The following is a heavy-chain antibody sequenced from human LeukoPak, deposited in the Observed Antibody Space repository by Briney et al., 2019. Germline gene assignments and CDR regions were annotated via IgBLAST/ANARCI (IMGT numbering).Heavy chain of an antibody. V-gene: IGHV3-21*01. CDR2: ISSSSSYI. CDR1: GFTFSSYS. CDR3: ARDASSITMVRGATKGGFDY. Sequence: GGSLRLSCAASGFTFSSYSMNWVRQAPGKGLEWVSSISSSSSYIYYADSVKGRFTISRDNAKNSLYLQMNSLRAEDTAVYYCARDASSITMVRGATKGGFDYWGQGTLVTVSS. J-gene: IGHJ4*02. D-gene: IGHD3-10*01.